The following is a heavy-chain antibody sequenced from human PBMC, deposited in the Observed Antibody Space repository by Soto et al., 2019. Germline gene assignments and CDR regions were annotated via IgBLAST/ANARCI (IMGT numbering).Heavy chain of an antibody. CDR1: GGTFSSYA. CDR3: VTYHLNKYYFDY. D-gene: IGHD2-2*01. CDR2: IIPIFGTA. J-gene: IGHJ4*02. V-gene: IGHV1-69*13. Sequence: SVKVSCKASGGTFSSYAISWVRQAPGQGLEWMGGIIPIFGTANYAQKFQGRVTITADESTSTAYMELSSLRSEDTAVYYCVTYHLNKYYFDYWGQGTLVTVSS.